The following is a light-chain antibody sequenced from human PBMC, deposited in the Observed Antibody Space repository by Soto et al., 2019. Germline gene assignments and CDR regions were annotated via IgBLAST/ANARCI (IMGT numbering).Light chain of an antibody. CDR1: SSDVGGYNY. V-gene: IGLV2-14*01. J-gene: IGLJ1*01. CDR3: SSYTSSSPLYF. Sequence: QSALTQPASVSGSPGQSITISCTGTSSDVGGYNYVSWYQQHPGKAPKLMIYDVSNRPSGVSTRFSGSKSGNTASLTISGLQAEDEADYYCSSYTSSSPLYFFGTGTKLTVL. CDR2: DVS.